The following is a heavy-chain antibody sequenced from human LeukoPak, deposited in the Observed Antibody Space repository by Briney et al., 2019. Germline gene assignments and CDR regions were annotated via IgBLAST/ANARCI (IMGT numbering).Heavy chain of an antibody. J-gene: IGHJ5*02. CDR3: AKDWHILTGRNCFDP. CDR2: VTSYNGDT. CDR1: GYTFNNYG. V-gene: IGHV1-18*01. Sequence: ASVKVSCKASGYTFNNYGISWVRQAPGQGLEWMGWVTSYNGDTNYAQKFQGRVTMSTDTSTTTAYMELRSLRFDDTAVYYCAKDWHILTGRNCFDPWGQGTLVTVSS. D-gene: IGHD3-9*01.